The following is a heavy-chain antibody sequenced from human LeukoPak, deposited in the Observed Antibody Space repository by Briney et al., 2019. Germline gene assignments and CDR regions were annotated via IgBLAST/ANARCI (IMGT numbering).Heavy chain of an antibody. CDR3: ARERGVHDYGDYTLGY. CDR1: GGSISSYY. V-gene: IGHV4-59*01. J-gene: IGHJ4*02. D-gene: IGHD4-17*01. Sequence: SETLSLTCTVSGGSISSYYWSWIRQPPGKGLEWIGYIYDSEITNYNPSLKSRVTISVDTSKNQFSLKLSSVTAADTAVYYCARERGVHDYGDYTLGYWGQGTLVTVSS. CDR2: IYDSEIT.